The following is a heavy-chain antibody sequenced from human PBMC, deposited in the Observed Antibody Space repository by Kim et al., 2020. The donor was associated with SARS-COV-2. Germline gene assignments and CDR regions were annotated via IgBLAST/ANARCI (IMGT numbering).Heavy chain of an antibody. V-gene: IGHV3-11*03. CDR1: GFTFTGYY. J-gene: IGHJ6*02. Sequence: GGSLRLSCAASGFTFTGYYMSWIRQAPGKGLEWVSYITTSGAYANYADSVKGRFTISRDNAKNSLYLQMNSLRADDTAVYYCARKDIAAGMDVWGQGTTV. CDR2: ITTSGAYA. D-gene: IGHD2-15*01. CDR3: ARKDIAAGMDV.